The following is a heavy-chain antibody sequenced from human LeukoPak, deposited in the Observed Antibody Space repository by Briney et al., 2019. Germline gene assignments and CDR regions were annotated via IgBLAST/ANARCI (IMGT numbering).Heavy chain of an antibody. Sequence: ASVKVSCKASGYTFSSHYYHWVRQAPGQGLEWMGIIIPSAGSTTYAQNFQGRVNMIRDMSTSTVYMELSGLTSDDTAVYYCARSQHMENWFDPWGQGTLVTVPS. V-gene: IGHV1-46*01. CDR2: IIPSAGST. CDR3: ARSQHMENWFDP. J-gene: IGHJ5*02. D-gene: IGHD2-21*01. CDR1: GYTFSSHY.